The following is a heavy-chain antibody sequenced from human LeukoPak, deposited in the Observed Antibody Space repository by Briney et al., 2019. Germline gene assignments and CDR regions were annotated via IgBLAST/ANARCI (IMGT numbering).Heavy chain of an antibody. CDR2: IYYSGST. J-gene: IGHJ3*02. CDR3: ARLGLAFDI. V-gene: IGHV4-59*08. D-gene: IGHD3-16*01. Sequence: PSETLSLTCTVSGGSISSYYWSWIRQPPGKGLEWIGYIYYSGSTNYNPSLKSRATISVDTSKNQFSLKLSSVTAADTAVYYCARLGLAFDIWGQGTMVTVSS. CDR1: GGSISSYY.